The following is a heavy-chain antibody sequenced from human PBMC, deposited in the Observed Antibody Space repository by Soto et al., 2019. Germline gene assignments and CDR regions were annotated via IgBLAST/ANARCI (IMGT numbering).Heavy chain of an antibody. J-gene: IGHJ4*02. CDR1: GFTVSSNY. CDR3: ARDLNGDYDY. D-gene: IGHD4-17*01. CDR2: IYSGGST. Sequence: GGSLRLSCAASGFTVSSNYMSWVRQAPGKGLEWVSVIYSGGSTYYADSVKGRFTISRDNSKNTLYLQMNSLRADDTAGYYCARDLNGDYDYWGQGTLVTVSS. V-gene: IGHV3-66*01.